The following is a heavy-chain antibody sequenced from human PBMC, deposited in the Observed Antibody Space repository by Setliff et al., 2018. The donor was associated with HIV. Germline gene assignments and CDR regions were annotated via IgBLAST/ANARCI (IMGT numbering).Heavy chain of an antibody. CDR1: GFTVSSNY. Sequence: GGSLRLSCAASGFTVSSNYMSWVRQAPGKGLEWVSVIYGGGTTHYADSVKGRFTISRDNSKNTLYLQMNSLKTEDTAVYYCTTHQTHSSPGEWFQHWGQGTLVTVSS. CDR2: IYGGGTT. V-gene: IGHV3-53*01. CDR3: TTHQTHSSPGEWFQH. J-gene: IGHJ1*01. D-gene: IGHD3-22*01.